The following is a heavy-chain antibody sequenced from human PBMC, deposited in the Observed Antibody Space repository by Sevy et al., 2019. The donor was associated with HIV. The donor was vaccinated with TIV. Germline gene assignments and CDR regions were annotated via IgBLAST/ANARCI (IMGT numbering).Heavy chain of an antibody. Sequence: GGSLRLSCEASGFTFSSYWMHWVRQVPGKGLVWVSRIDPDGSRTSYVDSVKGRFTISRDNAKNTLYLQMNSLRGEDTAVYYCAKDFHWPSGYWGQGTLVTVSS. CDR1: GFTFSSYW. V-gene: IGHV3-74*01. D-gene: IGHD3-9*01. J-gene: IGHJ4*02. CDR3: AKDFHWPSGY. CDR2: IDPDGSRT.